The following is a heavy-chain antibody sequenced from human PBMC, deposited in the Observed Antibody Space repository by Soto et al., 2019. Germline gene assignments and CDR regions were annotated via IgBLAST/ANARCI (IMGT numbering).Heavy chain of an antibody. Sequence: LRLSCAASGFTFSSYAMSWVRQAPGKGLEWVSAISGSGGSTYYADSVKGRFTISRDNSKNTLYLQMNSLRAEDTAVYYCAKDPGGIVAHDYWGQGTLVTVSS. CDR2: ISGSGGST. V-gene: IGHV3-23*01. CDR1: GFTFSSYA. D-gene: IGHD5-12*01. J-gene: IGHJ4*02. CDR3: AKDPGGIVAHDY.